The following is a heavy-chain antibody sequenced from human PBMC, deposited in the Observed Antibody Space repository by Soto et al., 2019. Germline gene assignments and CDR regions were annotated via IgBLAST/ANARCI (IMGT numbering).Heavy chain of an antibody. Sequence: LSLTCSVSGVSMSNNNDYWGWIRQPPGKGLEWIGSIHYSETTKYNPSLKNRVSISVDTSKKQFSLRLSSVTAADTAVYYCARQVSWWVGTFDWGQGTLVTVSS. D-gene: IGHD2-15*01. CDR3: ARQVSWWVGTFD. CDR2: IHYSETT. V-gene: IGHV4-39*01. CDR1: GVSMSNNNDY. J-gene: IGHJ4*02.